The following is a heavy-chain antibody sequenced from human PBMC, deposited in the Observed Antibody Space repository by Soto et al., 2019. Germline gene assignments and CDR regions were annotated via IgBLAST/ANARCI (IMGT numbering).Heavy chain of an antibody. V-gene: IGHV2-5*02. J-gene: IGHJ4*02. CDR2: IYWDDEK. Sequence: SGPTLVNPTQTLTLTCSFSGFSLTTSAVGVGWLRQPPGKALEWLALIYWDDEKRYSPSLMSRLTITKDTSKNQVVLIMTNMDPTDTATYYCARRSLGDFGDFWGPGALVTVSS. CDR3: ARRSLGDFGDF. CDR1: GFSLTTSAVG. D-gene: IGHD3-3*01.